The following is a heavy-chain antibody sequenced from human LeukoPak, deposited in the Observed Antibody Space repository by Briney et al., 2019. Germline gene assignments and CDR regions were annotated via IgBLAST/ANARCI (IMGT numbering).Heavy chain of an antibody. Sequence: SETRSLTCTVSGGSISSYYWSWIRQPAGKGLEWIGRTYTSGSTNYYPSLKSRVTMSVDTSKNHFSLKLSSVAASDTAVYYCAREEEDYYDSSGYYGDWGQGTLVTVSS. CDR3: AREEEDYYDSSGYYGD. CDR1: GGSISSYY. J-gene: IGHJ4*02. V-gene: IGHV4-4*07. D-gene: IGHD3-22*01. CDR2: TYTSGST.